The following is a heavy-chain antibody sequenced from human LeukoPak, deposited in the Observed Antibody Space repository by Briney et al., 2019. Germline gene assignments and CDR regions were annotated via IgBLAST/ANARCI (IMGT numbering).Heavy chain of an antibody. CDR1: GYTFTSYG. Sequence: VASVKVSCKASGYTFTSYGISWVRQAPGQGLEWMGWISAYNGNTNYAQKLQGRVTMTTDTSTSTAYMELRSLRSDDTAVYYCARDAYSSSPYYYMDVWGKGTTVTVSS. CDR2: ISAYNGNT. V-gene: IGHV1-18*01. D-gene: IGHD6-13*01. J-gene: IGHJ6*03. CDR3: ARDAYSSSPYYYMDV.